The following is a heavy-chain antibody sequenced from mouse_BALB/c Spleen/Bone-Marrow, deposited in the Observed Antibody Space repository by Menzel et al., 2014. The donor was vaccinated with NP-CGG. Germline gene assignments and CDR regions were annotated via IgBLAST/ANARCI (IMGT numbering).Heavy chain of an antibody. D-gene: IGHD1-2*01. CDR2: INPGSNTI. V-gene: IGHV4-2*02. CDR3: ARLGNYGYHDN. J-gene: IGHJ2*01. CDR1: GFDFSRYW. Sequence: EVKLLESGGGLVQPGGSLNLACVASGFDFSRYWMSWARQAPGKGQEWIGEINPGSNTINYSPSLKDKFIISRDNAKKTLYLQMSKVRSEDTALYYCARLGNYGYHDNWGQGTTLTVSS.